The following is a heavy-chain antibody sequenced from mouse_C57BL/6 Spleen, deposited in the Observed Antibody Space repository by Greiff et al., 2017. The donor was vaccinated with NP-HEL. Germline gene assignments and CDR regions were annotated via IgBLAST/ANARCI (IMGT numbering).Heavy chain of an antibody. J-gene: IGHJ1*03. V-gene: IGHV14-4*01. CDR3: TITTVVATDFDV. Sequence: VQLKQSGAELVRPGASVKLSCTASGFNIKDDYMHWVKQRPEQGLEWIGWIDPENGDTEYASKFQGKATITADTSSNTAYLQLSSLTSEDTAVYYCTITTVVATDFDVWGTGTTVTVSS. D-gene: IGHD1-1*01. CDR1: GFNIKDDY. CDR2: IDPENGDT.